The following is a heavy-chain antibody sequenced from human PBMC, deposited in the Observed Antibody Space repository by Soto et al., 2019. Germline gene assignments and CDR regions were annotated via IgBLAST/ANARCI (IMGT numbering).Heavy chain of an antibody. Sequence: GESLKISCKGSGYSFTSYWIGWVRQMPGKGLEWMGIIYPGDSDTRYSPSFQGQVTISADKSISTAYLQWSSLKASDTAMYYCARRQAMVRGGDWFDPWGQGTLVTVS. CDR1: GYSFTSYW. V-gene: IGHV5-51*01. J-gene: IGHJ5*02. D-gene: IGHD3-10*01. CDR3: ARRQAMVRGGDWFDP. CDR2: IYPGDSDT.